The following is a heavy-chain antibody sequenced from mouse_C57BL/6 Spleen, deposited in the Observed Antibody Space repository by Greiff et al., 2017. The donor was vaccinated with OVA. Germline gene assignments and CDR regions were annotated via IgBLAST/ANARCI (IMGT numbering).Heavy chain of an antibody. Sequence: QVQLQQPGAELVKPGASVKLSCTASGYTFTSYWMHWVSQRPGQGLEWIGMIHPNSGSTNYNEKFKSKATLTVDKSSSTAYMQLSSLTSEDSAVYYCARDYYDYEDWFAYWGQGTLVTVSA. J-gene: IGHJ3*01. CDR3: ARDYYDYEDWFAY. CDR1: GYTFTSYW. D-gene: IGHD2-4*01. CDR2: IHPNSGST. V-gene: IGHV1-64*01.